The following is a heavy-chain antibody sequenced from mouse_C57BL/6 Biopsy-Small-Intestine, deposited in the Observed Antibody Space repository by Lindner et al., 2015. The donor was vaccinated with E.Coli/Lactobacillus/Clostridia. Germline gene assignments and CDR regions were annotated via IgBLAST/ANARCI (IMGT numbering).Heavy chain of an antibody. D-gene: IGHD1-1*02. J-gene: IGHJ2*01. CDR2: INPSGGST. CDR1: GYTFARFH. CDR3: ARDLGSSGWYYFDY. V-gene: IGHV1-64*01. Sequence: SVKVSCKTSGYTFARFHMHWVRQAPGERLEWMGIINPSGGSTSYAQKFQGRVTMTRDTSTSTVYMELSSLRSDDTAVYYCARDLGSSGWYYFDYWGQGTLVTVSS.